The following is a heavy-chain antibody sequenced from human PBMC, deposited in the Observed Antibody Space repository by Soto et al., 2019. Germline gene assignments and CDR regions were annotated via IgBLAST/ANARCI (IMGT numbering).Heavy chain of an antibody. CDR3: ARKAWVRFDY. J-gene: IGHJ4*02. CDR1: GDSISSSVW. CDR2: VFHTGNT. Sequence: SETLSLTCAVSGDSISSSVWWTWVRQPPGKGLEWIGEVFHTGNTYYNPSLKSRLTMSVDKSRNEFSLKLTSVTAADTAIYYCARKAWVRFDYWGQGALVTVSS. D-gene: IGHD7-27*01. V-gene: IGHV4-4*02.